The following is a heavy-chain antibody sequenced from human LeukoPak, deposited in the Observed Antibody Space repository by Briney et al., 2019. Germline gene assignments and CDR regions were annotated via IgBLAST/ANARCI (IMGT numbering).Heavy chain of an antibody. CDR1: GFAFSSHA. CDR3: ARDSSGQGDY. Sequence: GEPLRLSCAASGFAFSSHAMTWVRQAPGKGLEWVGRSKNKANNYITQYAAFVQGRFTISRDNSKNSLYLQINSLKTEDTAVYYCARDSSGQGDYWGQGTLVTVSS. D-gene: IGHD3-22*01. V-gene: IGHV3-72*01. J-gene: IGHJ4*02. CDR2: SKNKANNYIT.